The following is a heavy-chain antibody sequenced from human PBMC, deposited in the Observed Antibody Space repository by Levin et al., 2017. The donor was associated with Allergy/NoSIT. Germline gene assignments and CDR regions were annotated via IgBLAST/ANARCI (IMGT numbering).Heavy chain of an antibody. V-gene: IGHV3-21*01. D-gene: IGHD6-19*01. Sequence: PGGSLRLSCAASGFTFSSYSMNWVRQAPGKGLEWVSSISSSSSYIYYADSVKGRFTISRDNAKNSLYLQMNSLRAEDTAVYYCARDYLGYSSGWHGTDWFDPWGQGTLVTVSS. CDR1: GFTFSSYS. CDR3: ARDYLGYSSGWHGTDWFDP. J-gene: IGHJ5*02. CDR2: ISSSSSYI.